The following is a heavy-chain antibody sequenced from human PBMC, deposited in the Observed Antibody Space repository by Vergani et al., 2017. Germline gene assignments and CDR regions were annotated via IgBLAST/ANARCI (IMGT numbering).Heavy chain of an antibody. J-gene: IGHJ4*02. Sequence: QVQLVQSGAEVKKPGASVKVSCKASGYTFTGYYMHWVRQAPGQGLEWMGWINPNSGGTNYAQKFQGRVTMTRDTSISTAYMELRSLRSDDTAVYYCARDWCSGGSCYSAYFDYWGQGTLVTVSS. CDR1: GYTFTGYY. CDR3: ARDWCSGGSCYSAYFDY. CDR2: INPNSGGT. V-gene: IGHV1-2*02. D-gene: IGHD2-15*01.